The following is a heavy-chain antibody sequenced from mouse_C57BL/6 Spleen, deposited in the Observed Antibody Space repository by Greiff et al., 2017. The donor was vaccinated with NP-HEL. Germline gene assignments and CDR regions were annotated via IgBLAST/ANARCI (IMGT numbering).Heavy chain of an antibody. CDR2: IYPRSGNT. V-gene: IGHV1-81*01. D-gene: IGHD1-1*01. CDR1: GYTFTSYG. Sequence: QVQLKESGAELARPGASVKLSCKASGYTFTSYGISWVKQRTGQGLEWIGEIYPRSGNTYYNEKFKGKATLTADKSSSTAYMELRSLTSEDSAVYFCARYITPYAMDYWGQGTSVTVSS. J-gene: IGHJ4*01. CDR3: ARYITPYAMDY.